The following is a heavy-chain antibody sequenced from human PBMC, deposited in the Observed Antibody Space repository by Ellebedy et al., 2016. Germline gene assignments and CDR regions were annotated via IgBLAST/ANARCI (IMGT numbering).Heavy chain of an antibody. CDR3: ARGPFMLRGVYFRY. V-gene: IGHV4-34*01. Sequence: SETLSLXXTVSGGSIDSYYWSWIRQPPGKGLEWIGEIDHSGSTKYNPSLKSRVTISVDTSKNQFSLNLTSVTAADTAVYFCARGPFMLRGVYFRYWGQGTLVTVSS. CDR2: IDHSGST. CDR1: GGSIDSYY. D-gene: IGHD3-10*01. J-gene: IGHJ4*02.